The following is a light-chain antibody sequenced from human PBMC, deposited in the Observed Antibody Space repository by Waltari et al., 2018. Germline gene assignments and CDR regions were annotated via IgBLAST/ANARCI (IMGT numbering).Light chain of an antibody. V-gene: IGLV2-14*03. Sequence: QSALTQPASVSGSPGQSITISCTGTSSDVGGYNYVSWYQQHPGKAPKLMFYDVSNRPAGGSNRFAGSKSGNTASLTISGLQAEDEADYYCSSYTSGSFWVVGGGTKLTVL. CDR2: DVS. CDR3: SSYTSGSFWV. CDR1: SSDVGGYNY. J-gene: IGLJ3*02.